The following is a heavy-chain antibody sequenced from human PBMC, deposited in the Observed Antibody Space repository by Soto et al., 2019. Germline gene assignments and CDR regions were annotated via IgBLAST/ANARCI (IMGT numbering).Heavy chain of an antibody. V-gene: IGHV1-18*01. CDR1: GYTFSSYG. D-gene: IGHD3-3*01. J-gene: IGHJ6*02. Sequence: QVQLVQSGTEVKKPGASVKVSCKASGYTFSSYGISWVRQAPGQGLEWMGWISGYNGNTKYAQKLQGRVTMTTDTSTSTAYVELRSLRSDDTAVYYCARGSRLFGVVIFQHYDMDGWGQGTTVTVSS. CDR3: ARGSRLFGVVIFQHYDMDG. CDR2: ISGYNGNT.